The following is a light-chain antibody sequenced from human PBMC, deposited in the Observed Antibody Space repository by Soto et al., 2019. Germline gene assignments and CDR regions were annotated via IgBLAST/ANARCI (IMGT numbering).Light chain of an antibody. CDR3: MQSTQLPPT. Sequence: DVLMTQTPLSLSVAPGQPASISCKSSQSLLHITGETFLFWYLQKPGQSPQLLIYEVSTRVSGVPGRFSGSGSGTDFTLEISRVETDDVGIYYCMQSTQLPPTFGQGTRLEIK. V-gene: IGKV2D-29*02. CDR1: QSLLHITGETF. CDR2: EVS. J-gene: IGKJ5*01.